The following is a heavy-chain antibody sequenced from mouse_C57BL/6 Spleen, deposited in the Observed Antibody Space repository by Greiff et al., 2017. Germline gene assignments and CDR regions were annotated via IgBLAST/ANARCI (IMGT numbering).Heavy chain of an antibody. Sequence: EVKLMESGPGLVKPSQSLSLTCSVTGYSITSGYYWNWIRQFPGNKLEWMGYISYDGSNNYNPSLKNRISITRDTSKNQFFLKLNSVTTEDTATYYCARWDDWYFDVWGTGTTVTVSS. D-gene: IGHD4-1*01. J-gene: IGHJ1*03. CDR2: ISYDGSN. CDR3: ARWDDWYFDV. V-gene: IGHV3-6*01. CDR1: GYSITSGYY.